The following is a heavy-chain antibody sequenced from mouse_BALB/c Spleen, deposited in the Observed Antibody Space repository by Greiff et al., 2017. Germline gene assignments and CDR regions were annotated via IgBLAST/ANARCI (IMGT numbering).Heavy chain of an antibody. V-gene: IGHV3-6*02. CDR3: ARIGFTTATMDY. J-gene: IGHJ4*01. CDR1: GYSITSGYY. Sequence: EVQLQQSGPGLVKPSQSLSLTCSVTGYSITSGYYWNWIRQFPGNKLEWMGYISYDGSNNYNPSLKNRISITRDTSKNQFFLKLNSVTTEDTATYYCARIGFTTATMDYWGQGTSVTVSS. CDR2: ISYDGSN. D-gene: IGHD1-2*01.